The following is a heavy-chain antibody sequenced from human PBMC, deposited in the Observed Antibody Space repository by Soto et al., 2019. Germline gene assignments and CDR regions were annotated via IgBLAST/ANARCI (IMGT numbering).Heavy chain of an antibody. V-gene: IGHV1-18*04. CDR2: ISAYNGNT. CDR1: GYSFTMSG. J-gene: IGHJ4*02. CDR3: ARDQRYSGTQAEY. D-gene: IGHD1-26*01. Sequence: QVQLMQSGPEVKKPGSSVKVSCKASGYSFTMSGISWVRQAPGQGLEWMGWISAYNGNTNYAHKFQCRVTMTTDTSTSTAYMELRNLSSDDTAVYYCARDQRYSGTQAEYWGQGTLVTVSS.